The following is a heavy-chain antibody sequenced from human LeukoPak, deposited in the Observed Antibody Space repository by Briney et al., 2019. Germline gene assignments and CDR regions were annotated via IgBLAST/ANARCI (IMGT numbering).Heavy chain of an antibody. CDR3: AKDSEPLITMVVVVVAYSVDY. CDR2: ISGIGGST. V-gene: IGHV3-23*01. J-gene: IGHJ4*02. Sequence: GGSLRLSCAASGFTFSRYAMSWVRQAPGKGLEWVSAISGIGGSTYYADSVKGRFTISRDDSKNPLYLQMHSLSAHDTALYYCAKDSEPLITMVVVVVAYSVDYWGQGTLVTVSS. CDR1: GFTFSRYA. D-gene: IGHD3-22*01.